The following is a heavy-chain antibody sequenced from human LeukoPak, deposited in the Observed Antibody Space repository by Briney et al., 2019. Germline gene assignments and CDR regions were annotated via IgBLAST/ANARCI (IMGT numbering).Heavy chain of an antibody. CDR2: ISYDGSNK. Sequence: PGRSLRLSCAASGFTFSSYAMHWVRQAPGKGLEGVAVISYDGSNKYYADSVKGRFTISRDNSKNTLYLQMNSLRAEDTAVYYCARDPRGSYFPYFDYWGQGTLVTVSS. D-gene: IGHD1-26*01. V-gene: IGHV3-30*01. CDR1: GFTFSSYA. J-gene: IGHJ4*02. CDR3: ARDPRGSYFPYFDY.